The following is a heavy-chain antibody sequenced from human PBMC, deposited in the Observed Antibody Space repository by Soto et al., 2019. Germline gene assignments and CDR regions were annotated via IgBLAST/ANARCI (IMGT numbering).Heavy chain of an antibody. J-gene: IGHJ6*02. V-gene: IGHV4-59*01. CDR1: GGSISSYY. Sequence: SETLSLTCTVSGGSISSYYWSWIRQRPGKGLELIGYIFYSGRTTSDPSLKSRVTISVDTSKNQFSLKLSSVTAADTAVYYCASIAFGYYGMDVWGQGTTVTVSS. CDR2: IFYSGRT. D-gene: IGHD3-10*01. CDR3: ASIAFGYYGMDV.